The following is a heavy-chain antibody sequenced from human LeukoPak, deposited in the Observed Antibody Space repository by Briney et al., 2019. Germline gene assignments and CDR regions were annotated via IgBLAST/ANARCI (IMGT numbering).Heavy chain of an antibody. CDR3: ARLWFGELPFDY. CDR2: ISAYNGNT. J-gene: IGHJ4*02. Sequence: ASVKVSCKASGYTFTSYGISWVRQAPGQGLEWMGWISAYNGNTNYALKLQGRVTMTTDTSTSTAYMELRSLRSDDTAVYYCARLWFGELPFDYWGQGTLVTVSS. CDR1: GYTFTSYG. D-gene: IGHD3-10*01. V-gene: IGHV1-18*04.